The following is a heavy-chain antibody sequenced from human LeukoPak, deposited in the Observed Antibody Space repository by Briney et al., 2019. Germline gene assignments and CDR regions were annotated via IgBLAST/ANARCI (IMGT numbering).Heavy chain of an antibody. D-gene: IGHD6-19*01. Sequence: ASVKVSCKASGYTFTGYYMHWVRQAPGQGLEWMGWISAYNGNTNYAQKLQGRVTMTTDTSTSTAYMELRSLRSDDTAVYYCARDKFTIAVAGTGFDPWGQGTLVTVSS. CDR1: GYTFTGYY. CDR2: ISAYNGNT. V-gene: IGHV1-18*04. CDR3: ARDKFTIAVAGTGFDP. J-gene: IGHJ5*02.